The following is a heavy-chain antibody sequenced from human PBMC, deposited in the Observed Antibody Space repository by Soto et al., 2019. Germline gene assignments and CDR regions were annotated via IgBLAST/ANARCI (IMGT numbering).Heavy chain of an antibody. CDR2: IKEDGSDK. V-gene: IGHV3-7*01. D-gene: IGHD4-4*01. CDR3: VTDQDYSKDY. CDR1: GFTFSSYW. Sequence: GGSLRLSCAASGFTFSSYWMNWVRQAPGKGLEWAANIKEDGSDKHYVASVKGRFTISRDNAKNSLFLQMNSLRAEDTAVYYCVTDQDYSKDYWGQGTLVTVSS. J-gene: IGHJ4*02.